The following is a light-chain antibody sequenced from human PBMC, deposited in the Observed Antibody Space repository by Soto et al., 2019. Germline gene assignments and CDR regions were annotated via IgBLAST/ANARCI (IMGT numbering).Light chain of an antibody. Sequence: IVMTHSPDSVALSLGERATIHCKSSQNISYSSINKNYLAWSKQRQGQPTKVLFYWASTRQSGVPDRLSASGSGTDFTLIITSLQEEDVAVYYCQQYFSSPLTFGGGTNV. J-gene: IGKJ4*01. CDR1: QNISYSSINKNY. CDR2: WAS. V-gene: IGKV4-1*01. CDR3: QQYFSSPLT.